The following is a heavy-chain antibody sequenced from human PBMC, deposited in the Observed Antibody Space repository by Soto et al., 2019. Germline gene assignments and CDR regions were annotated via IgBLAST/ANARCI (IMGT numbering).Heavy chain of an antibody. CDR1: GFTFSAYD. Sequence: PGGSLRLSCAASGFTFSAYDMHWVRQTTGKCLEWVSAIGAADDPYYLVSVKGRFTISRENAKNSLYLQMNSLRAEDTAVYYCARAYSGRLPRRADYYFAMDVWGQGTTVTVSS. V-gene: IGHV3-13*05. D-gene: IGHD2-15*01. CDR3: ARAYSGRLPRRADYYFAMDV. CDR2: IGAADDP. J-gene: IGHJ6*02.